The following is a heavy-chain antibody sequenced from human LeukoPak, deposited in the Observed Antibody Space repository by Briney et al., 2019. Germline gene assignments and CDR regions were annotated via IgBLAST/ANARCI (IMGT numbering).Heavy chain of an antibody. CDR2: IYTTGST. CDR3: ARVTTGGYYNC. D-gene: IGHD3-22*01. CDR1: GGSISSGTYY. Sequence: SQTLSLTCTVSGGSISSGTYYWTWIRQPAGKGLEWIGRIYTTGSTNYNPSLKSRVTMSTDTSKNQFSLKLSSVTAADTAVYYCARVTTGGYYNCWGQGALVTVSS. J-gene: IGHJ4*02. V-gene: IGHV4-61*02.